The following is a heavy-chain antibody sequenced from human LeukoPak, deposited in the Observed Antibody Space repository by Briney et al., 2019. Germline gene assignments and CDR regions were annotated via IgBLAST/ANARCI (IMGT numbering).Heavy chain of an antibody. J-gene: IGHJ4*02. D-gene: IGHD3-22*01. CDR3: TTHYYDSSGYHYGAFDY. V-gene: IGHV3-73*01. CDR2: VRSRANSYAT. Sequence: GGSLKLSCAASGFTFSGSAMHWVRQASGKGLEWVGRVRSRANSYATTYAASVKGRFSISRDNSKNTAFLEMNSLKTEDTAVYYCTTHYYDSSGYHYGAFDYWGQGSLVTVYS. CDR1: GFTFSGSA.